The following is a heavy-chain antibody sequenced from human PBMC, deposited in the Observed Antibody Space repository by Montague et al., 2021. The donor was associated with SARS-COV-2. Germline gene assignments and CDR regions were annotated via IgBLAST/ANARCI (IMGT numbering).Heavy chain of an antibody. CDR2: IYYTGSR. Sequence: SETLSLTCTVSGDSVSRVSSYWSWIRPPPGKGLEWLGYIYYTGSRKSTSSLQIRLTISVDTSKNQFSLKLSSVTAADTAVYSCARHARGEGYTSWFDSWGQGTLVTVSS. V-gene: IGHV4-61*01. D-gene: IGHD5-24*01. CDR1: GDSVSRVSSY. J-gene: IGHJ5*01. CDR3: ARHARGEGYTSWFDS.